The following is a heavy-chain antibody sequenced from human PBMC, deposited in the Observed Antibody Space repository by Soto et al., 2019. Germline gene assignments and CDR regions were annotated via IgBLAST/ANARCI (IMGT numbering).Heavy chain of an antibody. CDR1: GGSISSGGYS. V-gene: IGHV4-30-2*01. D-gene: IGHD3-22*01. J-gene: IGHJ6*02. Sequence: PSETLSLTCAVSGGSISSGGYSWSWIRQPPGKGLELIGYIYHSASTYYNPSLKSRVTISVDRSKNQLSLKLSSVTAADTAVYYCARRLYYDSSGFEGGGMDVWGQGTTVT. CDR3: ARRLYYDSSGFEGGGMDV. CDR2: IYHSAST.